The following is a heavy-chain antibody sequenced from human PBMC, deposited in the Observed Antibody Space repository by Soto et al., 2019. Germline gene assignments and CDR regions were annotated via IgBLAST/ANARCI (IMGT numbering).Heavy chain of an antibody. V-gene: IGHV5-10-1*01. D-gene: IGHD1-1*01. CDR3: ARREPTVYYYYGMDV. CDR2: IDPSDSYT. J-gene: IGHJ6*02. Sequence: GESLKISCNGSGYSFTSYWISWVRQMPGKGLEWMGRIDPSDSYTNYSPSFQGHVTISADKSISTAYLQWSSLKASDTAMYYCARREPTVYYYYGMDVWGQGTTVTVSS. CDR1: GYSFTSYW.